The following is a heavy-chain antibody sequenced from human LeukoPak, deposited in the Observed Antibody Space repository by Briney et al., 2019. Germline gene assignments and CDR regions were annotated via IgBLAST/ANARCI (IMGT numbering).Heavy chain of an antibody. D-gene: IGHD1-1*01. CDR3: TRDRGAYNLYDY. V-gene: IGHV3-15*01. CDR2: IKSKTDGGTT. Sequence: PGGSLRLSCAASGFTFSIAWMSWVRRAPGKGLEWVGRIKSKTDGGTTDYAAPVKGRFTISRDDSKDTLYLQMNSLKTEDTAVYHCTRDRGAYNLYDYWGQGTLVTVSS. J-gene: IGHJ4*02. CDR1: GFTFSIAW.